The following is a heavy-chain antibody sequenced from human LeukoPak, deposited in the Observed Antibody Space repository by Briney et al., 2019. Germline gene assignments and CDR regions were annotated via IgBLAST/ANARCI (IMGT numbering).Heavy chain of an antibody. J-gene: IGHJ4*02. CDR1: GASVSGSPYY. CDR2: IYSSGST. D-gene: IGHD1-26*01. V-gene: IGHV4-39*01. Sequence: PSEILSLTCTVSGASVSGSPYYWGWIRQPPGKGLEWIGSIYSSGSTYYNASLQSRVTISIETSKNQISLRLNSVTAADTAIYYCAKSGGYGLIDYWGQGTLVTVSS. CDR3: AKSGGYGLIDY.